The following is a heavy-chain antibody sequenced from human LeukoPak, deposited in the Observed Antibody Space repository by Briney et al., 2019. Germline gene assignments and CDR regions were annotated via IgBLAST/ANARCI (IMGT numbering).Heavy chain of an antibody. CDR1: GGSFSGYY. J-gene: IGHJ6*02. Sequence: PSETLSLTCAVYGGSFSGYYWSWIRQPPGKGLEWIGEINHSGSTNYNPSLKSRVTISVDTSKNQFSLKLSSVTAADTAVYYCARGGGITIFGVVNYGMDVWGQGTTVTVSS. CDR2: INHSGST. D-gene: IGHD3-3*01. CDR3: ARGGGITIFGVVNYGMDV. V-gene: IGHV4-34*01.